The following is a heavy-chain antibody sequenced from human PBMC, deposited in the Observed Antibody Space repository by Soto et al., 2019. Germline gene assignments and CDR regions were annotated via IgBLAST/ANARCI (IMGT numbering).Heavy chain of an antibody. Sequence: LSLTCTVSGGSISSGGYYWSWIRQHPGKGLEWIGYIYYSGSTYYNPSLKSRVTISVDTSKNQFSLKLSSVTAADTAVYYCARGRGVVVPAARAYYCYGMDVWGQGTTVTVSS. CDR1: GGSISSGGYY. V-gene: IGHV4-31*03. J-gene: IGHJ6*02. CDR2: IYYSGST. CDR3: ARGRGVVVPAARAYYCYGMDV. D-gene: IGHD2-2*01.